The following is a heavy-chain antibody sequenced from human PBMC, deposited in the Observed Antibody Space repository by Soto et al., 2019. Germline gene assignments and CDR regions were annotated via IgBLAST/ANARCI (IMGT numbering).Heavy chain of an antibody. D-gene: IGHD2-2*01. CDR1: GFTFSSYA. CDR3: AKAYCSSTSCYVRLPLECPDY. V-gene: IGHV3-23*01. Sequence: EVQLLESGGGLVQPGGSLRLSCAASGFTFSSYAMSWVRQAPGKGLEWVSAISGSGGSTYYADSVKGRFTISRDNSKNTLYLQRNSLRAEDTAVYYCAKAYCSSTSCYVRLPLECPDYWGQGTLVTVSS. CDR2: ISGSGGST. J-gene: IGHJ4*02.